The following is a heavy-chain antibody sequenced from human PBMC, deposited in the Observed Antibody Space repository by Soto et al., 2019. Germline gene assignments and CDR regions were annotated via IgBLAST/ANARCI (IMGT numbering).Heavy chain of an antibody. D-gene: IGHD2-2*01. J-gene: IGHJ5*02. CDR1: GDSISGGASF. V-gene: IGHV4-31*03. CDR3: AKLSCTSSTCYFPGWFDP. Sequence: LSLTCTVSGDSISGGASFWSWIRQPPGKGLEWIANVYYSGSSYYNPSLKSRLTISVDTTKNQFSLQLKSMTAADTAVYYCAKLSCTSSTCYFPGWFDPWGQGTMVTVSS. CDR2: VYYSGSS.